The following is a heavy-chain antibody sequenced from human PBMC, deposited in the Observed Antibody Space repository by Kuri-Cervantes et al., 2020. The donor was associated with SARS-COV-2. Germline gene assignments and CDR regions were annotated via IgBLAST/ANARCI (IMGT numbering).Heavy chain of an antibody. CDR3: AREKLRYFDWSKPPTPEYYFDY. V-gene: IGHV1-18*01. CDR1: GYTFTSYG. CDR2: ISAYNDNT. D-gene: IGHD3-9*01. Sequence: ASVKVSCKASGYTFTSYGISWVRQAPGQGLEWMGWISAYNDNTNYAQKLQGRVTMTTDTSTSTAYMELRSLRSDDTAVYYCAREKLRYFDWSKPPTPEYYFDYWGQGTLVTVSS. J-gene: IGHJ4*02.